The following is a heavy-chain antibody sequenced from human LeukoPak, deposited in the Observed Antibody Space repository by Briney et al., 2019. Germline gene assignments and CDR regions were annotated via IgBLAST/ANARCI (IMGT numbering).Heavy chain of an antibody. CDR1: GYTFTGYY. Sequence: ASVKVSCKASGYTFTGYYMHWVRQAPGQRLEWMGWINAGNGNTKYSQKFQGRVTITRDTSASTAYMELSSLRSEDTAVYYCARVLPVPAAMRYWGQGTLVTVSS. J-gene: IGHJ4*02. CDR2: INAGNGNT. CDR3: ARVLPVPAAMRY. D-gene: IGHD2-2*01. V-gene: IGHV1-3*01.